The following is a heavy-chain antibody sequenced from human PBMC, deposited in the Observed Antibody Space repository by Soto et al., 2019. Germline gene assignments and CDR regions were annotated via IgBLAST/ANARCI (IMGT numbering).Heavy chain of an antibody. J-gene: IGHJ4*02. CDR3: ARGSVDTVDSSGFYEY. Sequence: AESLTLTCAASGGSFSAHYLRWIRQPPGKGLEWIGEINLSGGTSYNPSLKSRVTISVDTSKSQFSLKLTSVTAADRAVYFCARGSVDTVDSSGFYEYWGRGTPVTVSS. CDR1: GGSFSAHY. V-gene: IGHV4-34*01. D-gene: IGHD3-22*01. CDR2: INLSGGT.